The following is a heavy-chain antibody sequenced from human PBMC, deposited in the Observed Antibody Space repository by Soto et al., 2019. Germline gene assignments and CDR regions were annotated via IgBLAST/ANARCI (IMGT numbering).Heavy chain of an antibody. D-gene: IGHD1-1*01. CDR1: GFTFSTNG. Sequence: GGSLRLSCVASGFTFSTNGMTWVRQAPGKGLEWVSIISENSDTTFYADSVKGRFTVSRDNSKNTLYLQMNSLRAEDTAVYYCVSDPYLPTAGRLASLHYWGPGTLVTVSS. CDR2: ISENSDTT. J-gene: IGHJ4*02. V-gene: IGHV3-23*01. CDR3: VSDPYLPTAGRLASLHY.